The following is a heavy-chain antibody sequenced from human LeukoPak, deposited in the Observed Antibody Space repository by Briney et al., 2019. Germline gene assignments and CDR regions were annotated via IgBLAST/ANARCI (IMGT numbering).Heavy chain of an antibody. Sequence: GGSLRLSCAASGFAFSAYEMNWVRQAPGKGLEWVSYIAGSDTTTYYADSVRGRFTISRDNAKSSLYLQMNSLRAEDTALYYCTTLVYHLDSWGQGTLVTVPS. D-gene: IGHD3-16*02. CDR2: IAGSDTTT. V-gene: IGHV3-48*03. CDR1: GFAFSAYE. CDR3: TTLVYHLDS. J-gene: IGHJ4*02.